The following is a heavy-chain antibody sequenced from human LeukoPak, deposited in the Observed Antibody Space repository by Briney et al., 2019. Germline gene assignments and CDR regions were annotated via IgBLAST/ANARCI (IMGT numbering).Heavy chain of an antibody. CDR3: ARNIPKTGDFDY. D-gene: IGHD7-27*01. Sequence: ASVKVSCKASGYTFTSYDINWVRQATGQGLKWMGWMSPNSGNTGYAQRFQGRITMTRDTSISTAYMELSSLRSEDTAVYYCARNIPKTGDFDYWGRGTLVTVSS. J-gene: IGHJ4*02. CDR2: MSPNSGNT. V-gene: IGHV1-8*01. CDR1: GYTFTSYD.